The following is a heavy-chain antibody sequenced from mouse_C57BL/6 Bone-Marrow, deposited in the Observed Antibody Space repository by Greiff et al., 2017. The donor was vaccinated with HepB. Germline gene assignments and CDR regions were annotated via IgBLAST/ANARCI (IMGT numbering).Heavy chain of an antibody. CDR3: ATYGSRDAMDY. Sequence: EVHLVESGGGLVQSGRSLRLSCATSGFTFSDFYMEWVRQAPGKGLEWIAASRNKANDYTTEYSASVKGRFIVSRDTSQSILYLQMNALRAEDTAIYYCATYGSRDAMDYWGQGTSVTVSS. V-gene: IGHV7-1*01. J-gene: IGHJ4*01. CDR2: SRNKANDYTT. D-gene: IGHD1-1*01. CDR1: GFTFSDFY.